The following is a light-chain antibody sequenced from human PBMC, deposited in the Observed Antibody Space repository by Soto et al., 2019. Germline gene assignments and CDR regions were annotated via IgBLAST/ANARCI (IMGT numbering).Light chain of an antibody. J-gene: IGKJ4*01. CDR3: QQFNSYPLS. V-gene: IGKV1-13*02. CDR2: DAS. CDR1: QGISSA. Sequence: AIQLTKSPSSLSASVGDRVTITCRASQGISSALAWYQQKPGKAPKLLIYDASSLESGVPSRFSGSGSGTDFTLTISSLQPEEFATYYCQQFNSYPLSFGGGTKVEIK.